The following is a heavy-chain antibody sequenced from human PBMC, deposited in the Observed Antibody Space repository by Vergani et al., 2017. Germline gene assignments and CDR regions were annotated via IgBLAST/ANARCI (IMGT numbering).Heavy chain of an antibody. D-gene: IGHD4-17*01. CDR3: AKWGEMTTVTTDTDY. V-gene: IGHV3-23*01. J-gene: IGHJ4*02. CDR2: ISGSGGST. CDR1: GFTFSSYA. Sequence: EVQLLESGGGLVQPGRSLRLSCAASGFTFSSYAMSWVRQAPGKGLEWVSAISGSGGSTYYADSVKGRFTISRDNSKNTLYLQMNSLRAEDTAVYYCAKWGEMTTVTTDTDYWGQGTLVTVSS.